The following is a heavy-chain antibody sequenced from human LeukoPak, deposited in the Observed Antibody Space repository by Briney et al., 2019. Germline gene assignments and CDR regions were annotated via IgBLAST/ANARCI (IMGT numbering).Heavy chain of an antibody. J-gene: IGHJ5*02. D-gene: IGHD2-2*01. CDR1: GDSFGTSQ. V-gene: IGHV4-59*13. Sequence: SETLSLTCTVSGDSFGTSQWSWLRQPPGKGVEWIGYISSSGKTSYNPSLKSRLTISVDTSKKQFSLKLTSVTAADTAVYYCASGTSSWTWFDPWGQGTPVTVSS. CDR3: ASGTSSWTWFDP. CDR2: ISSSGKT.